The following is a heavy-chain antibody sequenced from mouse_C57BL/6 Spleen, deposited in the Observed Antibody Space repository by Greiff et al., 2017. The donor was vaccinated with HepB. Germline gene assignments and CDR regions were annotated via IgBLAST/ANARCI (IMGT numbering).Heavy chain of an antibody. V-gene: IGHV1-55*01. CDR1: GYTFTSYW. J-gene: IGHJ2*01. D-gene: IGHD1-1*01. CDR2: IYPGSGST. CDR3: ARVSDYYGSSYDYFDY. Sequence: QVQLKQPGAELVKPGASVKMSCKASGYTFTSYWITWVKQRPGQGLEWIGDIYPGSGSTNYNEKFKSKATLTVDTSSSTAYMQLSSLTSEDSAVYYCARVSDYYGSSYDYFDYWGQGTTLTVSS.